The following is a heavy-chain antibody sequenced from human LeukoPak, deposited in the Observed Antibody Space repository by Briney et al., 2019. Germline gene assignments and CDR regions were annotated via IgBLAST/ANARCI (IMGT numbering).Heavy chain of an antibody. CDR1: GGSTSSYY. D-gene: IGHD6-13*01. V-gene: IGHV4-4*09. Sequence: SETLSLTCTVSGGSTSSYYWSWIRQPPGKGLEWIGYIYTSGSTNYNPSLKSRVTISVDTSKNQFSLKLSSVTAADTAVYYCARHGSGGRIVSSWVFDPWGQGTLVTVSS. CDR2: IYTSGST. J-gene: IGHJ5*02. CDR3: ARHGSGGRIVSSWVFDP.